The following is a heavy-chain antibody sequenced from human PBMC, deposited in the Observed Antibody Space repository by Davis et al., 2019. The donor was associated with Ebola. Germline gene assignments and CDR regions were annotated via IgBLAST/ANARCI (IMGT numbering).Heavy chain of an antibody. CDR1: GFTFTTYS. J-gene: IGHJ4*02. Sequence: PGGSLRLSCAASGFTFTTYSMNWVRQAPGKGLEWVSYISSSSTTIYYADSVKGRFTISRDNAKNSLYLQMNSLRAEDTAVYYCARVSNWGLIDYWGQGTLVTVSS. CDR3: ARVSNWGLIDY. CDR2: ISSSSTTI. D-gene: IGHD7-27*01. V-gene: IGHV3-48*04.